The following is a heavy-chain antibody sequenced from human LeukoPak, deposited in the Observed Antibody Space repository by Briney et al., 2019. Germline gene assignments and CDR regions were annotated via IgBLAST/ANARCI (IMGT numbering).Heavy chain of an antibody. CDR2: IYHSGST. Sequence: SQTLSLTCAVSGGSISSGGYSWSWIRQPPGKGLEWIGYIYHSGSTYYNPSLKSRVTISVDRSKNQFSLKLSSVTAADTAVYYCASARTLADFWSGYFFPLRFDYWGQGTLVTVSS. V-gene: IGHV4-30-2*01. CDR3: ASARTLADFWSGYFFPLRFDY. CDR1: GGSISSGGYS. J-gene: IGHJ4*02. D-gene: IGHD3-3*01.